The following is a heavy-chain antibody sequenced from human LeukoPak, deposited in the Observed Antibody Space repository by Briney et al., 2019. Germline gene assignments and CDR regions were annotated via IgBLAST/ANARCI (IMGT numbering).Heavy chain of an antibody. CDR2: ISGSGGST. Sequence: GGSLRLSCAASGFTFSSYAMSWVRQAPGKGLEWVSAISGSGGSTYYADSVKGRFTISRDNSKNALYLQMNSLRAEDTAVYYCAKYYGFWSGELSDAFDIWGQGTMVTVSS. D-gene: IGHD3-3*01. CDR1: GFTFSSYA. CDR3: AKYYGFWSGELSDAFDI. J-gene: IGHJ3*02. V-gene: IGHV3-23*01.